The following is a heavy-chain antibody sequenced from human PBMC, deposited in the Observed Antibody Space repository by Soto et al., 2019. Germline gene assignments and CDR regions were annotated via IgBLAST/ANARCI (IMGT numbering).Heavy chain of an antibody. CDR3: ARGRYGDY. V-gene: IGHV1-18*01. CDR2: ISAHNGNT. D-gene: IGHD1-1*01. CDR1: GYAFTTYG. Sequence: QVHLVQSGAEVKKPGASVKVSCKGSGYAFTTYGITWVRQAPGQGREWMGWISAHNGNTNYAQKLQGRVTVTRDTSTSTAYMDLRSLRSDDTAVYYCARGRYGDYWGQGALVTVSS. J-gene: IGHJ4*02.